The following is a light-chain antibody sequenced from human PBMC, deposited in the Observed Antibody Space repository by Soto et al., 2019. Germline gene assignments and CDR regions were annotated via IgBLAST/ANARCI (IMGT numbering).Light chain of an antibody. CDR3: GSWDSSLSAYV. CDR1: SSNIGSNY. CDR2: RNN. Sequence: QSVLTQPPSASQTPGQRVTISCSGTSSNIGSNYVSWYQQLPGTAPKLLIYRNNQRPSGVPDRFSGSKSGTSASLAISGLRSEDEADYYCGSWDSSLSAYVFGTGTKLTVL. J-gene: IGLJ1*01. V-gene: IGLV1-47*01.